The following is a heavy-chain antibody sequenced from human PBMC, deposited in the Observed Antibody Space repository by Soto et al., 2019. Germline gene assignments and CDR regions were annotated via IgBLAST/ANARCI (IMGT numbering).Heavy chain of an antibody. Sequence: QVQLVQSGAAVKKPGSSVTVSCKATGGSFSSYSIGWVRQAPGQGLEWLGGIVPIFGAASYAQKLQGRVTITADKSTRTAYMELRSLSSEVTAVYYCARINGRIAVSTHYFDYWGQGTLVTVSS. CDR1: GGSFSSYS. D-gene: IGHD6-19*01. CDR3: ARINGRIAVSTHYFDY. J-gene: IGHJ4*02. V-gene: IGHV1-69*06. CDR2: IVPIFGAA.